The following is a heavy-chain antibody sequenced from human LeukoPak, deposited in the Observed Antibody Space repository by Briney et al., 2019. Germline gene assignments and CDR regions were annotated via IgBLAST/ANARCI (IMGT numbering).Heavy chain of an antibody. V-gene: IGHV3-21*01. CDR2: ISSSSSYI. CDR3: ARTHLSIAARNFDY. CDR1: GFTFSSYE. Sequence: PGGSLRLSCAASGFTFSSYEMNWVRQAPGKGLEWVSSISSSSSYIYYADSVKGRFTISRDNAKNSLYLQMNSLRAEDTAVYYCARTHLSIAARNFDYWGQGTLVTVSS. J-gene: IGHJ4*02. D-gene: IGHD6-6*01.